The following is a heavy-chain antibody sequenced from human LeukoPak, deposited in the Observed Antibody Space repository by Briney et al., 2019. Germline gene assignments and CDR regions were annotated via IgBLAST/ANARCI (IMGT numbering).Heavy chain of an antibody. CDR1: GGSISSYY. Sequence: ETLSLTCTVSGGSISSYYWSWVRQAPGKGLEWVANIKQDGSEKYYVDSVKGRFTISRDNAKNSLYLQMNSLRAEDTAVYYCASDPSSTNGVRFDYWGQGTLVTVSS. CDR3: ASDPSSTNGVRFDY. J-gene: IGHJ4*02. V-gene: IGHV3-7*03. D-gene: IGHD2-8*01. CDR2: IKQDGSEK.